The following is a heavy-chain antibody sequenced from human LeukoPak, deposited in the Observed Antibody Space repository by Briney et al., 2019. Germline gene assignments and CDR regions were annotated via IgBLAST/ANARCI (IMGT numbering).Heavy chain of an antibody. CDR2: IYYSGRT. CDR3: ARGSDMGSAHTASPTIAFDI. J-gene: IGHJ3*02. D-gene: IGHD5-18*01. CDR1: GFSISSYY. Sequence: SETLTLTCTVSGFSISSYYWSWIRQPPGKGLEWIGYIYYSGRTNYNPSLKRRVTISVDTSKSTFSLKLSSVPAADTDVYYCARGSDMGSAHTASPTIAFDIWGQGTMVTVSS. V-gene: IGHV4-59*01.